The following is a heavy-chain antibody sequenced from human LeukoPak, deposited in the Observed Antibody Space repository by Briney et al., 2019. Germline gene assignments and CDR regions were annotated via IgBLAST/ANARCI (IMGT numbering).Heavy chain of an antibody. Sequence: GGSLRLSCTPSGFTFSSHAMSWVRQAPGKGLEWVSGISGNGAGTYYGDSVKGRFTISRDNSKNTLYLQMNSLRAEDTAVYYCAKDGDYGDYANWSDPWGQGTLVTVSS. J-gene: IGHJ5*02. CDR1: GFTFSSHA. V-gene: IGHV3-23*01. D-gene: IGHD4-17*01. CDR3: AKDGDYGDYANWSDP. CDR2: ISGNGAGT.